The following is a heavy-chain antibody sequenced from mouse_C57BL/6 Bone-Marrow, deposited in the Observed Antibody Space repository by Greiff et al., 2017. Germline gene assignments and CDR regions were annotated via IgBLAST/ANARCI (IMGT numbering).Heavy chain of an antibody. CDR1: GYTFTSYW. CDR3: ARDFFYV. Sequence: QVQLQQPGAELVMPGASVKLSCKASGYTFTSYWMHWVKQRPGQGLEWIGEIDPSDSYTNYNQKFKGKSTLTVDKSSSPAYMQLSSLTSEDSAVYYCARDFFYVWCTGTTVTVSS. V-gene: IGHV1-69*01. J-gene: IGHJ1*03. CDR2: IDPSDSYT.